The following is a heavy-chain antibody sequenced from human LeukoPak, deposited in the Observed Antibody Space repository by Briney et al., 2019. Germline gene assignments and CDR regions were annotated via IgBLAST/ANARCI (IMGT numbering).Heavy chain of an antibody. CDR3: AKDLSGSYNWFDP. CDR1: GFTFSSYG. CDR2: IRYDGSNK. J-gene: IGHJ5*02. Sequence: GGSLRLSCAASGFTFSSYGMHWVRQVPGKGLEWVAFIRYDGSNKYYADSVKGRFTISRDNSKNTLYLQMSSLRAEDTAVYYCAKDLSGSYNWFDPWGQGTLVTVSS. V-gene: IGHV3-30*02. D-gene: IGHD1-26*01.